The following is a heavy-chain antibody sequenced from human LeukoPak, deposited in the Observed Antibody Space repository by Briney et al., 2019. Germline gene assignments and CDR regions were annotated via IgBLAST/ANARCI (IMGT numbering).Heavy chain of an antibody. Sequence: PGESLRLSCIASGFTFSSYAMGWVRQAPGKGLDWVSAISGSGVTTHYAGSVQGRFSISRDNSKNTLYLQMNSLRVEDTALYYCVKKVVVGATSPYSDFQDWGQGTLVTVSS. J-gene: IGHJ1*01. D-gene: IGHD1-26*01. V-gene: IGHV3-23*01. CDR3: VKKVVVGATSPYSDFQD. CDR1: GFTFSSYA. CDR2: ISGSGVTT.